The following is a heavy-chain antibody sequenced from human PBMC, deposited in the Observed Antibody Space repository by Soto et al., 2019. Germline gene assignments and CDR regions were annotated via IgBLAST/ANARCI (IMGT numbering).Heavy chain of an antibody. CDR1: GGSISSSNW. J-gene: IGHJ4*02. V-gene: IGHV4-4*02. D-gene: IGHD6-19*01. CDR2: IYDSGST. CDR3: ARIAVAGTYFDY. Sequence: QVQLQESGPGLVKPSGTLSLTCAVSGGSISSSNWWSWVRQPPGKGLEWIGEIYDSGSTNYNPSLKWRVTISVDKSKNQFSLKLSSVTAADTAVYYCARIAVAGTYFDYCGQGTLVTVSS.